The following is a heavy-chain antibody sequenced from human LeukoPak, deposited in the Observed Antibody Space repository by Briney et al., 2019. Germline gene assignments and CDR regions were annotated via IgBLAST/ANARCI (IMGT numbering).Heavy chain of an antibody. V-gene: IGHV3-23*01. Sequence: PGGSLRLSCAASGFTFTNYAMYWVRQAPGKGLECVSCVSDSGSITYYADSVKGRFTISRDNSRNTLYLQMNSLRAEDTAGYYCVKDSASSGWSGGFDYWGQGTLVKVSS. CDR2: VSDSGSIT. CDR3: VKDSASSGWSGGFDY. D-gene: IGHD6-19*01. CDR1: GFTFTNYA. J-gene: IGHJ4*02.